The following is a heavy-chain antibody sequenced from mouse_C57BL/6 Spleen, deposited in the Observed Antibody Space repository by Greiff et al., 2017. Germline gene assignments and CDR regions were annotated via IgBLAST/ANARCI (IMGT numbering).Heavy chain of an antibody. J-gene: IGHJ4*01. V-gene: IGHV1-53*01. Sequence: VQLQQPGTELVKPGASVKLSCKASGYTFTSYWMHWVKQRPGQGLEWIGNINPSNGGTNYNEKFKSKATLTVDKSSSTAYMQLSSLTSEDSAVYYCARLNGYYWYAMDYWGQGTSVTVSS. CDR2: INPSNGGT. D-gene: IGHD2-3*01. CDR1: GYTFTSYW. CDR3: ARLNGYYWYAMDY.